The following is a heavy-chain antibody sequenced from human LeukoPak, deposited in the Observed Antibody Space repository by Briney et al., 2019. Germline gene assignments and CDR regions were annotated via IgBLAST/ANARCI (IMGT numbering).Heavy chain of an antibody. Sequence: PGGSLRLSCAASGFTFSSYAMSWVRQAPGKGLEWVSAISGSGGSTYYADSVKGRFTISRDNSKTTLYLQMSSLRAEDTAVYYCARVTFGSGSYEDYFDYWGQGSLVTVSS. CDR1: GFTFSSYA. D-gene: IGHD3-10*01. CDR3: ARVTFGSGSYEDYFDY. CDR2: ISGSGGST. V-gene: IGHV3-23*01. J-gene: IGHJ4*02.